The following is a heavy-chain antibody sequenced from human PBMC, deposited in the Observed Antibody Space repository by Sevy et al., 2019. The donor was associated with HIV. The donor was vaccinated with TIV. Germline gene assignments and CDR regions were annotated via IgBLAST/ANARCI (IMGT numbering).Heavy chain of an antibody. CDR2: IGTLLDT. CDR3: TRGLRTQPPSAFDI. CDR1: GFTFSSYD. V-gene: IGHV3-13*01. J-gene: IGHJ3*02. Sequence: GGSLRLSCAASGFTFSSYDFHWVRQATGNGLEWVSTIGTLLDTYYPDSVKGGFAISRENAKNSFFLKMNNLRAGDTAIYYCTRGLRTQPPSAFDIWGQGTMVTVSS. D-gene: IGHD5-18*01.